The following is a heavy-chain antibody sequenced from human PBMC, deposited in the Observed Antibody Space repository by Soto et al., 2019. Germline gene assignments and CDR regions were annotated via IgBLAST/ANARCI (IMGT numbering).Heavy chain of an antibody. D-gene: IGHD4-4*01. CDR2: IDHSGST. CDR1: GGSISSSNW. CDR3: ARATAVPPAHYFDY. J-gene: IGHJ4*01. V-gene: IGHV4-4*02. Sequence: PSETLSLTCAVSGGSISSSNWSSGVRHPPGKGLEWIGEIDHSGSTNYIPSLKSRVTISVDKSKNQFSLKLSSVTAADTAVYYCARATAVPPAHYFDYWGQGTLVT.